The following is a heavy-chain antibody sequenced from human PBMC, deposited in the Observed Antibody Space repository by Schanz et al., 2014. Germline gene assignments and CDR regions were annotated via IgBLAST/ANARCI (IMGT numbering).Heavy chain of an antibody. CDR3: GRGYSRSDIDF. CDR2: INPSGGST. J-gene: IGHJ4*02. Sequence: QVQLLQSGAEVKKPGASMKVSCKASGYTFTTYYMLWVRQAPGQGLEWMGSINPSGGSTRYGQKFQIRSTVTTDTTTSTLYVKLSTLRSDDTAVYNCGRGYSRSDIDFWGQGTLITVSP. V-gene: IGHV1-46*03. CDR1: GYTFTTYY. D-gene: IGHD5-12*01.